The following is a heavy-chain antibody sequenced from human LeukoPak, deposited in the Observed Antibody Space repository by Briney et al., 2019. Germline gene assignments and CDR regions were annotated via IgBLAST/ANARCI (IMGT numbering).Heavy chain of an antibody. D-gene: IGHD1-26*01. CDR3: ATAFDVQRDAGATHYYYYGMDV. CDR2: FDPEDGET. CDR1: GYTLTELS. Sequence: ASVTVSCTVSGYTLTELSMHWVRQAPGKGLEWMGGFDPEDGETIYAQKFQGRVTMTEDTSTDTAYMELSSLRSEDTAVYYCATAFDVQRDAGATHYYYYGMDVWGQGTTVTVSS. V-gene: IGHV1-24*01. J-gene: IGHJ6*02.